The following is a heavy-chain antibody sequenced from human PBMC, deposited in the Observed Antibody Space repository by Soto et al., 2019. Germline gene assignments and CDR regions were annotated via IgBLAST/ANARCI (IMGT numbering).Heavy chain of an antibody. CDR2: IYSGGST. J-gene: IGHJ4*02. V-gene: IGHV3-53*02. CDR1: GFTVSSNY. CDR3: ARGDPDRGQPFDY. Sequence: EVQLVETGGGLIQPGGSLRLSCAASGFTVSSNYMSWVRQAPGKGLEWVSVIYSGGSTYYADSVKGRFTISRANSKNTLYLQMNSLRAEDTAVYYCARGDPDRGQPFDYWGQGTLVTVSS. D-gene: IGHD2-15*01.